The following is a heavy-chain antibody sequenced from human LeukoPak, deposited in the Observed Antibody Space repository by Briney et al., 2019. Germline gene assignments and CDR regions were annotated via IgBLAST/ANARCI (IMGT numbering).Heavy chain of an antibody. CDR1: GYTFTGYY. Sequence: GASVKVSCKASGYTFTGYYMHWVRQAPGQGLEWMGWINPNSGGTNYAQKFQGRVTMTRDTSISTAYMELSRLRSDDTAVYYCARDGTPGVVVAANDYWGQGTLVTVSS. V-gene: IGHV1-2*02. J-gene: IGHJ4*02. CDR2: INPNSGGT. D-gene: IGHD2-15*01. CDR3: ARDGTPGVVVAANDY.